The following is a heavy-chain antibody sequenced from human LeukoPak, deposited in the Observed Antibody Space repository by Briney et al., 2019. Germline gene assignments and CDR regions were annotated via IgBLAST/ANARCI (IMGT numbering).Heavy chain of an antibody. CDR2: INPNSGGT. J-gene: IGHJ4*02. CDR1: GYTFTVYY. Sequence: GASVKVSFKASGYTFTVYYMHWVRQAPGQGLEWMGWINPNSGGTNYAQKFQGRVTMTRDTSISTAYMELSRLRSDDTAVYYCARDLSGSFPPFDYWGQGTLVTVSS. D-gene: IGHD1-26*01. V-gene: IGHV1-2*02. CDR3: ARDLSGSFPPFDY.